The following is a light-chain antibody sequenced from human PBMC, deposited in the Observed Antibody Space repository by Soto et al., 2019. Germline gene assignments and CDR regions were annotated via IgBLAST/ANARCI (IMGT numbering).Light chain of an antibody. Sequence: QSALTQPASVSGSPGQSITISCTGTSSDVGGYHYVSWYQQHPGKAPKLMIYEVSNRPSGVSNRFSGSQSGNTASLTISGLQAEDEADYYCSSYTSSSTSVVFGGGAKVTVL. V-gene: IGLV2-14*01. CDR2: EVS. J-gene: IGLJ2*01. CDR3: SSYTSSSTSVV. CDR1: SSDVGGYHY.